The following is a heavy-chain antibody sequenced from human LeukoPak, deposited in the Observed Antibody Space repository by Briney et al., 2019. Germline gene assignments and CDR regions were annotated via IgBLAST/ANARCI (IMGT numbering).Heavy chain of an antibody. V-gene: IGHV3-9*03. Sequence: GGSLRLSCAASGFTFDDYAMHWVRQAPGKGLEWVSGISWNSGSIGYADSVKGRFTISRGNAKNSLYLQMNSLRAEDMALYYCAKDIGRLGELSPHFDYWGQGTLVTVSS. CDR2: ISWNSGSI. D-gene: IGHD3-16*02. CDR3: AKDIGRLGELSPHFDY. CDR1: GFTFDDYA. J-gene: IGHJ4*02.